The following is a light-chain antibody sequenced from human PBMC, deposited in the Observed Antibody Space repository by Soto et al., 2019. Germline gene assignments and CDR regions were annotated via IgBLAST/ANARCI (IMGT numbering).Light chain of an antibody. V-gene: IGLV2-8*01. J-gene: IGLJ2*01. CDR1: SSDVGAYNS. Sequence: QSVLTQPPSASGSPGQSVTISCTGTSSDVGAYNSVSWYQQHPGKAPKLTIYQVDKRPSGVPDRFSGSKSGNTASLTVSGLQAEDEADYYCSSYAGSSNVVFGGGTKLTVL. CDR3: SSYAGSSNVV. CDR2: QVD.